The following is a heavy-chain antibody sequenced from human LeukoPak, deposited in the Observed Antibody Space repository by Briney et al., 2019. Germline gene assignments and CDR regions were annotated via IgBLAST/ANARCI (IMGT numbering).Heavy chain of an antibody. D-gene: IGHD3-10*01. CDR2: INPNSGGT. J-gene: IGHJ5*02. V-gene: IGHV1-2*02. CDR3: ARDRITMVRGPHAGFDP. CDR1: GYTFTGYY. Sequence: ASVKVSCKXSGYTFTGYYMHWVRQAPGQGLEWMGWINPNSGGTNYAQKFQGRVTMTRDTSISTAYMELSRLRSDDTAVYYCARDRITMVRGPHAGFDPWGQGTLVTVSS.